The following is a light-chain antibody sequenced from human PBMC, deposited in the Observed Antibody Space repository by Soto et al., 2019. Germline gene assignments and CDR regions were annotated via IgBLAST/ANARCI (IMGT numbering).Light chain of an antibody. CDR1: QSISTY. CDR3: QQTYSTPHT. J-gene: IGKJ2*01. CDR2: GAA. V-gene: IGKV1-39*01. Sequence: DVQMTQSPSSLSASVGDRVTITCRASQSISTYLNWYQQKPGKAPELLIYGAASLQSGVPSRFSGSGSGTDFILTISSLQPEDFATYYCQQTYSTPHTFGQGTKLEIK.